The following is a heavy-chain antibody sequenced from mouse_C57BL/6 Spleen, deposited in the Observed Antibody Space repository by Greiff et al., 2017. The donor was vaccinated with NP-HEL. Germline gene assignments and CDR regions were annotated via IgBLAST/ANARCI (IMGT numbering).Heavy chain of an antibody. CDR2: IYPGDGDT. CDR3: ARRSNYDY. Sequence: VQLQQSGPELVKPGASVKISCKASGYAFSSSWMNWVKQRPGKGLEWIGRIYPGDGDTNYNGKFKGKAILTADKSSSTAYMQLSSLTSEDSAVYFCARRSNYDYWGQGTTLTVSS. V-gene: IGHV1-82*01. J-gene: IGHJ2*01. D-gene: IGHD2-5*01. CDR1: GYAFSSSW.